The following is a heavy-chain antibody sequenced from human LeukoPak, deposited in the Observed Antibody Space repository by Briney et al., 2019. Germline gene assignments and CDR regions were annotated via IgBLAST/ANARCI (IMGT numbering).Heavy chain of an antibody. V-gene: IGHV3-64D*09. D-gene: IGHD3-22*01. Sequence: PGGSLRLSCAASGFTFSAYAMHWVRQAPGKGLEYVSAISSNGGSTYYADSVKGRFTISRDNSKNTLYLQMSSLRAEDTAVYYCVKDLMNYYDSSGTGDYWGQGTLVTVSS. J-gene: IGHJ4*02. CDR2: ISSNGGST. CDR1: GFTFSAYA. CDR3: VKDLMNYYDSSGTGDY.